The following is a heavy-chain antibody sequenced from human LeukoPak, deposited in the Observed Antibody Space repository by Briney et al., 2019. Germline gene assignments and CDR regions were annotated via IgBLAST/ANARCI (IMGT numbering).Heavy chain of an antibody. CDR2: IYYSGST. CDR3: ARGYYGGNQFDY. CDR1: GGSISSGDYY. D-gene: IGHD4-23*01. J-gene: IGHJ4*02. V-gene: IGHV4-30-4*08. Sequence: SETLPLTCTVSGGSISSGDYYWSWIRQPPGKGLEWIGYIYYSGSTYYNPSLKSRVTISVDTSKNQFSLKLSSVTAADTAVYYCARGYYGGNQFDYWGQGTLVTVSS.